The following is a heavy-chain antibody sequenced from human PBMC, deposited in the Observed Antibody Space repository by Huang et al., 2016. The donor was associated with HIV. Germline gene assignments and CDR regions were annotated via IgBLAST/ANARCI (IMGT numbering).Heavy chain of an antibody. CDR1: GFSLTTTGVG. D-gene: IGHD6-25*01. CDR3: AHSTDASAATFYFDF. Sequence: QIPLRESGPALVKPTQTLTLTCTFSGFSLTTTGVGGGWIRQPPGPALEWLAFIYSNGDGRYSPSLSSRLTSTKDTSKKQVVLTMTNMDPVDTATYYCAHSTDASAATFYFDFWGQGTLVAVSS. J-gene: IGHJ4*02. CDR2: IYSNGDG. V-gene: IGHV2-5*01.